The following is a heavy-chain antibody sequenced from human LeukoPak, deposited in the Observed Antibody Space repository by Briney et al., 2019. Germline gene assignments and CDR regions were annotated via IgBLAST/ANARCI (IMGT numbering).Heavy chain of an antibody. CDR3: ARTAIQWSRPRYFDY. Sequence: SQTLSLTCTVSDGSISSGGYYWSWIRQHPGKGLEWIGYIYYSGSTYYNPSLKSRVTISVDTSKNQFSLKLSSVTAADTAVYYCARTAIQWSRPRYFDYWGQGTLVTVSS. V-gene: IGHV4-31*03. CDR1: DGSISSGGYY. J-gene: IGHJ4*02. CDR2: IYYSGST. D-gene: IGHD2-15*01.